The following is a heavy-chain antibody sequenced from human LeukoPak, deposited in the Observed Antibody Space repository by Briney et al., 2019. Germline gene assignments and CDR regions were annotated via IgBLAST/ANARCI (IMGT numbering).Heavy chain of an antibody. J-gene: IGHJ5*02. CDR3: ARDKLWFGELFKGDWFDP. D-gene: IGHD3-10*01. CDR2: ISYDGSNK. Sequence: PGRSLRLSCAASGITFSSHGMHWFRQAPGKGLEWVAVISYDGSNKYYADSVKGRFTISRDNSKNTLYLQMNSLRAEDTAVYYCARDKLWFGELFKGDWFDPWGQGTLVTVSS. V-gene: IGHV3-30*19. CDR1: GITFSSHG.